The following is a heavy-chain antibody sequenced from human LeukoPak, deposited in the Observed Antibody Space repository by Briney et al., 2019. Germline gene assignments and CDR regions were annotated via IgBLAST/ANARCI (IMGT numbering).Heavy chain of an antibody. CDR2: ISSSSSYI. CDR3: AKGEITMIESSPGY. Sequence: PGGSLRLSCAASGFTFSSYSMNWVRQAPGKGLEWVSSISSSSSYIYYADSVKGRFTISRDNAKNSLYLQMNSLRAEDTAVYYCAKGEITMIESSPGYWGQGTLVTVSS. J-gene: IGHJ4*02. V-gene: IGHV3-21*04. CDR1: GFTFSSYS. D-gene: IGHD3-22*01.